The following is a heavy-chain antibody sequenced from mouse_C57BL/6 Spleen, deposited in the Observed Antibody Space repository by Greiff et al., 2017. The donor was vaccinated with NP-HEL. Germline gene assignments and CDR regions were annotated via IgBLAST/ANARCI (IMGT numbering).Heavy chain of an antibody. CDR3: AREGELRPYYFDY. J-gene: IGHJ2*01. Sequence: VQLQQSGAELVKPGASVKISCKASGYAFSSYWMNWVKQRPGKGLEWIGQIYPGDGDTNYNGKFKGKATLTADKSSSTAYMQLSSLTSEDSAVYFCAREGELRPYYFDYWGQGTTLTVSS. D-gene: IGHD3-2*02. V-gene: IGHV1-80*01. CDR1: GYAFSSYW. CDR2: IYPGDGDT.